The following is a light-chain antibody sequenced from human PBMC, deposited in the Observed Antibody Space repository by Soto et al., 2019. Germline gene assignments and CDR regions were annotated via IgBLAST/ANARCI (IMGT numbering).Light chain of an antibody. CDR3: QQYNNWPPWT. CDR1: QSVSSN. CDR2: GAS. Sequence: EIVMTQSPATLSVSPGERATLSCRASQSVSSNLAWYQQKPGQAPRLLIYGASTRATGIPARFSGSGSGTEFTLTISSLKSEDFAVYDCQQYNNWPPWTFGQGTKVEIK. V-gene: IGKV3-15*01. J-gene: IGKJ1*01.